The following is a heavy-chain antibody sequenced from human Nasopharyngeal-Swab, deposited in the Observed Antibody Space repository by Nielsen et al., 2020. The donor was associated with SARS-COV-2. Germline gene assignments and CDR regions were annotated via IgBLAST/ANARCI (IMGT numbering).Heavy chain of an antibody. Sequence: WIRPPPGKGLEWLGENYNRGSKKWKEKLKSRVNISVDKSKNQFSLKLRSVTATDTAVYYCATSLAPYSSRTDAFDIWGQGTMGTVSS. J-gene: IGHJ3*02. D-gene: IGHD6-13*01. CDR2: NYNRGSK. CDR3: ATSLAPYSSRTDAFDI. V-gene: IGHV4-4*02.